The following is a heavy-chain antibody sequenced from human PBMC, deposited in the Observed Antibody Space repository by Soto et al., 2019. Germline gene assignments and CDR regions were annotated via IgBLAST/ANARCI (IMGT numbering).Heavy chain of an antibody. Sequence: QVQLVESGGGVAQPGRSLRLSCAASGFTFSSYAMHWVRQAPGKGLEWVAVISYDGSNKYYADSVKGRFTISRDNSKNTLYLQMNSLRAEDTAVYYCARDYYDFWSGSNNWFDPWGQGTLVTVSS. V-gene: IGHV3-30-3*01. CDR2: ISYDGSNK. CDR1: GFTFSSYA. CDR3: ARDYYDFWSGSNNWFDP. D-gene: IGHD3-3*01. J-gene: IGHJ5*02.